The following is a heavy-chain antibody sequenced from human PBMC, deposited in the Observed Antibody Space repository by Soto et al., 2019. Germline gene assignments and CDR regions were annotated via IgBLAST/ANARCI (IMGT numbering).Heavy chain of an antibody. Sequence: ASVKVSCKASGYTFTSYGISWVRQAPGQGLEWMGWISAYNGNTNYAQKLQGRVTMTTDTSTSTAYMELRSLRSDDTAVYYCARDRVYYYDSSGYYWPFDYWGQGTLVTVPS. CDR2: ISAYNGNT. CDR1: GYTFTSYG. D-gene: IGHD3-22*01. V-gene: IGHV1-18*01. J-gene: IGHJ4*02. CDR3: ARDRVYYYDSSGYYWPFDY.